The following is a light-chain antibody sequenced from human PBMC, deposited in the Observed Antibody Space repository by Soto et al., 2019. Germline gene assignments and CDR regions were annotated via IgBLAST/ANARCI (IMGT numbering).Light chain of an antibody. CDR3: CSYAGSYTWV. CDR2: DVS. V-gene: IGLV2-11*01. Sequence: QSALTQPRSVSGSPGRSVTISCTGTSSDVGDYNYVSWYEQRPGKAPKVMIYDVSRRPSGVPDRFSGSKSGNTASLTISGLQAEDEADYYCCSYAGSYTWVFGGGTQLTVL. CDR1: SSDVGDYNY. J-gene: IGLJ3*02.